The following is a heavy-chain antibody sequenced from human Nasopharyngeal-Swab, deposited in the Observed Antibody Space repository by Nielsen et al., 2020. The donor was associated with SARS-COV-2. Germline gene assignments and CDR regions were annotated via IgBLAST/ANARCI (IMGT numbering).Heavy chain of an antibody. CDR2: IVGSGDISGSGGNT. CDR3: ARETPAMFAY. Sequence: GGSLRLSCVASGYSFRTYGMSWVRQAPGKGLEWVAAIVGSGDISGSGGNTYYADSVKGRFAISRDNSKNTLSLQMNSLRAEDTAVYYCARETPAMFAYWGQGTLVTVSS. V-gene: IGHV3-23*01. CDR1: GYSFRTYG. J-gene: IGHJ4*02.